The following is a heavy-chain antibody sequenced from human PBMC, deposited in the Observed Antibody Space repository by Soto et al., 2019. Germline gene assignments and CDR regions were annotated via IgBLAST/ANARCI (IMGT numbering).Heavy chain of an antibody. Sequence: QVQLVESGGGVVQPGRSLRLSCVASGFSFRSYAMHWVRQAPGRGLEWMAVVSYDGSNKSYAESVKGRFTISRDNSMDTLYLQMSSLRAEDTAVYYCAKDRVTMARGIKYHFDYWGQGSLVTVSS. CDR2: VSYDGSNK. D-gene: IGHD3-10*01. CDR3: AKDRVTMARGIKYHFDY. J-gene: IGHJ4*02. V-gene: IGHV3-30*18. CDR1: GFSFRSYA.